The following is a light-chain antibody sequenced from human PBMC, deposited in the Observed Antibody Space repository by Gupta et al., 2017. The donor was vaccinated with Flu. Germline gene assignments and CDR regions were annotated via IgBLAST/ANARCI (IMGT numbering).Light chain of an antibody. Sequence: SYVLTQPPSVSVAPGQTARITCGGNNIGSKTVHWYQQKPGQAPVLVVYDDSDRPSGIPERFSGSNSGNTATLTLSRVEAGDEAAYYCQVWDSSRDRVVFGGGTKLTVL. CDR2: DDS. J-gene: IGLJ2*01. V-gene: IGLV3-21*02. CDR3: QVWDSSRDRVV. CDR1: NIGSKT.